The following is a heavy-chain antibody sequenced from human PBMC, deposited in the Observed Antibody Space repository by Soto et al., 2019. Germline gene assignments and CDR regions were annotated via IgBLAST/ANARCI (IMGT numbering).Heavy chain of an antibody. Sequence: SETLSLTCTVSGGSISSYYWSWIRQPPGKGLEWIGYIYYSGSTNYNPSLKSRVTISVDTSKNQFSLKLSSVTAADTAVYYCARVGYCSGGSCYFFDYWGQGTLVTVS. CDR2: IYYSGST. CDR1: GGSISSYY. V-gene: IGHV4-59*08. J-gene: IGHJ4*02. D-gene: IGHD2-15*01. CDR3: ARVGYCSGGSCYFFDY.